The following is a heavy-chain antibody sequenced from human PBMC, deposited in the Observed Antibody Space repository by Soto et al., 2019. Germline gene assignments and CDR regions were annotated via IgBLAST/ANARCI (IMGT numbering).Heavy chain of an antibody. CDR2: ISGSGGST. CDR1: GFTFSSYA. CDR3: AKDLLLWFGELGNFDY. Sequence: GGSLRLSCAASGFTFSSYAMSWVRQAPGKGLEWVSAISGSGGSTYYADSVKGRFTISRDNSKNTLYLQMNSLRAEDTAVYYCAKDLLLWFGELGNFDYWGQGTLVTVSS. V-gene: IGHV3-23*01. J-gene: IGHJ4*02. D-gene: IGHD3-10*01.